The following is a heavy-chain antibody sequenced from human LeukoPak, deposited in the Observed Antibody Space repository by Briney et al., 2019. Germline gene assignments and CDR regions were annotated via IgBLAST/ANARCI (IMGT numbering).Heavy chain of an antibody. CDR1: GFTFSSYA. J-gene: IGHJ5*02. CDR3: AKDLPPFIVGVPAAMEGWFDP. Sequence: GGSLRLSCAASGFTFSSYAMSWVRQAPAKGLEWVSAISGSGGSTYYADSVKGRFTISRDNSKNTLYLQMNSLRAEDTAVYYCAKDLPPFIVGVPAAMEGWFDPWGQGTLVTVSS. CDR2: ISGSGGST. V-gene: IGHV3-23*01. D-gene: IGHD2-2*01.